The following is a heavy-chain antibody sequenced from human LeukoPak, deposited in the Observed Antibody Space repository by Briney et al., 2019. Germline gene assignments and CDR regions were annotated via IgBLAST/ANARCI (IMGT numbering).Heavy chain of an antibody. CDR3: ARGGDTAMVGVYYYYYYMDV. CDR1: GGTFSSYA. D-gene: IGHD5-18*01. CDR2: MNPNSGNT. Sequence: ASVKVSCKASGGTFSSYAINWVRQATGQGLEWMGWMNPNSGNTGYAQKFQGRVTMTRNTSISTAYMELSSLRSEDTAVYYCARGGDTAMVGVYYYYYYMDVWGKGTTVTVSS. V-gene: IGHV1-8*02. J-gene: IGHJ6*03.